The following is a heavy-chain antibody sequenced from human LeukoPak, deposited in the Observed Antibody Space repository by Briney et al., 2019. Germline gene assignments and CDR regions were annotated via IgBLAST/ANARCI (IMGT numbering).Heavy chain of an antibody. CDR2: INHSGST. CDR1: GGSFSGYY. J-gene: IGHJ4*02. D-gene: IGHD1-26*01. Sequence: SETLSLTCAVYGGSFSGYYRSWIRQPPGKGLEWIGEINHSGSTNYNPSLKSRVTISVDTSKNQFSLKLSSVTAADTAVYYCARGVGATYYWGQGTLVTASS. CDR3: ARGVGATYY. V-gene: IGHV4-34*01.